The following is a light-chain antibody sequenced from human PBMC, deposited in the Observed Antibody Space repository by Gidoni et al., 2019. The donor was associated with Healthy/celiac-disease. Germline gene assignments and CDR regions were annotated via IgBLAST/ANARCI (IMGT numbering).Light chain of an antibody. CDR1: QSLLHSNGYNY. Sequence: DIVMTQSPLSLPVTPGEPASISCRSSQSLLHSNGYNYLDWYLQKPGQSPQLLSYLGSNRASGVPDRFSGSGSGTDCTLKISRVEAEDVGVYYCMQALQTPLTFGGWTKVEIK. J-gene: IGKJ4*01. CDR3: MQALQTPLT. V-gene: IGKV2-28*01. CDR2: LGS.